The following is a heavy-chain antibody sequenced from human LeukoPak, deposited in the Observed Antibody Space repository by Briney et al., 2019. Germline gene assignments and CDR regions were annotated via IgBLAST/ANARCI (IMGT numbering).Heavy chain of an antibody. V-gene: IGHV4-31*03. D-gene: IGHD3-22*01. J-gene: IGHJ2*01. Sequence: SQTLSLTCTVSGGSISSGGYYWSWIRQHPGKGLEWIGYIYYSGSTYYNPSLKSRVTISVDTSKNQFSLKLSSVTAADTAVYYCARDSATMIVVAPWYIDLWGRGTLVTVSS. CDR1: GGSISSGGYY. CDR2: IYYSGST. CDR3: ARDSATMIVVAPWYIDL.